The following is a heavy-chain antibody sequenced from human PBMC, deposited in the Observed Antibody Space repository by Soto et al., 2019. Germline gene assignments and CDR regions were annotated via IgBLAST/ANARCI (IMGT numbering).Heavy chain of an antibody. CDR3: ARYDQYGSGSYEYYGMDV. Sequence: PGESLKISCKGSGYSFSTYWIGWVRQMPGKGLEWMGIIYPGDSDTRYSPAFQGQVTISADKSISTAYLQWSSLKASDTAMYYCARYDQYGSGSYEYYGMDVWGQGTTVTVSS. V-gene: IGHV5-51*01. CDR1: GYSFSTYW. CDR2: IYPGDSDT. D-gene: IGHD3-10*01. J-gene: IGHJ6*02.